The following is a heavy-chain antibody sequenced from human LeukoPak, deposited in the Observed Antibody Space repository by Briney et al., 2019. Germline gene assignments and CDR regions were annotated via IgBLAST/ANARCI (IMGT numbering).Heavy chain of an antibody. CDR2: ISESSFST. Sequence: GGSLRLSCEASGFTFSSYTMSWVRQAPGKGLEWVSAISESSFSTNSPDPVKGRVTISRDNSKNTMYLQMNSLRVEDTAVYYCAKDTGGWSSSRVAFHIWGQGTMVTVSS. V-gene: IGHV3-23*01. J-gene: IGHJ3*02. CDR1: GFTFSSYT. CDR3: AKDTGGWSSSRVAFHI. D-gene: IGHD6-13*01.